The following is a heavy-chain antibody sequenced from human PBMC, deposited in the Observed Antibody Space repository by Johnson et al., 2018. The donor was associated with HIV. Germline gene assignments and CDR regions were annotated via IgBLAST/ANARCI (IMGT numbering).Heavy chain of an antibody. CDR3: AKDRGLSAFDI. V-gene: IGHV3-7*01. Sequence: EQLVESGGGLVQPGGSLRLSCAASGFTFSSYWMSWVRQAPGKGLEWVANIKQDGTEKYYVGSVKGRFTISRDNAKNSLYLQMSSLRAEDTAVYYCAKDRGLSAFDIWGQGTMVTVSS. CDR2: IKQDGTEK. J-gene: IGHJ3*02. D-gene: IGHD3-10*01. CDR1: GFTFSSYW.